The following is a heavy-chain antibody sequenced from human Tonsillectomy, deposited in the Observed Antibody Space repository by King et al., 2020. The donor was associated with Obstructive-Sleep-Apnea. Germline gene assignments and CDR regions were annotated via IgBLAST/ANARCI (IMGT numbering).Heavy chain of an antibody. CDR3: VRGRDGYNSRYRGMDV. CDR1: GFTFSNYD. D-gene: IGHD5-24*01. CDR2: IRYDGSYK. Sequence: VQLVESGGGVVQPGRSLRLSCAASGFTFSNYDMHWVRHAPGKGLEWMAFIRYDGSYKYYADSVKGRFTISRDNSDNTLFLQMNSLRAEDTTMYYCVRGRDGYNSRYRGMDVWGQGTTVTVSS. V-gene: IGHV3-33*01. J-gene: IGHJ6*02.